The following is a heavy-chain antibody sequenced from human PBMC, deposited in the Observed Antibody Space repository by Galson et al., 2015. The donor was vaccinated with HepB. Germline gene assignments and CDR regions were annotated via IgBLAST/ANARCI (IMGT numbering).Heavy chain of an antibody. CDR1: GFTFSSYS. V-gene: IGHV3-48*02. Sequence: SLRLSCAASGFTFSSYSMNWVRQAPGKGLEWVSYIVSDNSIIFYADSVKGRFTISRDNAKNSLYLQMNSLRDEDTAVYYCARMPPPGTGYSNGYGSFDYWGQGTLVTVSS. J-gene: IGHJ4*02. D-gene: IGHD3-22*01. CDR3: ARMPPPGTGYSNGYGSFDY. CDR2: IVSDNSII.